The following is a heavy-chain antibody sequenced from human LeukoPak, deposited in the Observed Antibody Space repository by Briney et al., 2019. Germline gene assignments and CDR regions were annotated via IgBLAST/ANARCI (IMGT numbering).Heavy chain of an antibody. J-gene: IGHJ4*02. CDR1: GGTFSSYA. CDR2: IIPIFGTA. Sequence: SVKVSCKASGGTFSSYAISWVRQAPGQGLEWMGRIIPIFGTANYAQKFQGRVTITTDESTSTAYMELSRLRSDDTAVYYCAKTIIAARNVYDYWGQGTLVTVSS. V-gene: IGHV1-69*05. D-gene: IGHD6-6*01. CDR3: AKTIIAARNVYDY.